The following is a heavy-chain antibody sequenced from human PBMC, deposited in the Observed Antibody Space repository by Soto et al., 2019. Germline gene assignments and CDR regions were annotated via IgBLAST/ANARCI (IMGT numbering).Heavy chain of an antibody. V-gene: IGHV1-46*01. CDR2: INPSGGTT. CDR3: ARVRGGGSEYFFDY. Sequence: ASVKVSCKASGYTFTRYNVHWVRQAPGQGLEWMAIINPSGGTTYYVQKFEGRVTLATDTSTSTVYMELSSLRSDDTAVYYCARVRGGGSEYFFDYWGQGTLVTVSS. CDR1: GYTFTRYN. J-gene: IGHJ4*02. D-gene: IGHD2-15*01.